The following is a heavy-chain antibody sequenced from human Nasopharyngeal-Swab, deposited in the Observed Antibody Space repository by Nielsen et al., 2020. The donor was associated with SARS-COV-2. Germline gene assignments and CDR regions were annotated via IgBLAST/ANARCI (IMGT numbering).Heavy chain of an antibody. V-gene: IGHV3-74*01. D-gene: IGHD2-21*02. J-gene: IGHJ6*02. CDR1: GFTFSSYW. CDR2: INSDGSST. Sequence: SLKISCASSGFTFSSYWMHWVRQAPGKGLVWVSRINSDGSSTSYADSVKGRFTISRDNAKNTLYLQMNSLRAEDTAVYYCAREVVTARYYGMDVWGQGTTVTVSS. CDR3: AREVVTARYYGMDV.